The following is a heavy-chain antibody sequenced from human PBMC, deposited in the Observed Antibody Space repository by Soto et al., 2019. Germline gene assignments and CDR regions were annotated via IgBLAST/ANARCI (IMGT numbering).Heavy chain of an antibody. V-gene: IGHV1-69*06. CDR1: GGTFSSYA. Sequence: SVKVSCKASGGTFSSYAISWVRQAPGQGLEWMGGIIPIFGTANYAQKFQGRVTITADKSTSTAYMELSSLRSEDTAVYYCARDLKSALFGVVFTYYYGMDVWGQGTTVTVSS. CDR3: ARDLKSALFGVVFTYYYGMDV. CDR2: IIPIFGTA. D-gene: IGHD3-3*01. J-gene: IGHJ6*02.